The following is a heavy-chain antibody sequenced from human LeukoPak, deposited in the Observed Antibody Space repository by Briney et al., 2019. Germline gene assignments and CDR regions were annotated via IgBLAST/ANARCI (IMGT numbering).Heavy chain of an antibody. D-gene: IGHD1-26*01. CDR1: GFTFNSYA. Sequence: GGSLRLSCAASGFTFNSYAMSWVRQAPGKGLEWVSAISGSGGSTFYADSVKGRFTISRDNSKNTLYLQMNSLRAEDTAVYYCAKDPSGSEVVYWGQGTLVTVSS. J-gene: IGHJ4*02. CDR3: AKDPSGSEVVY. V-gene: IGHV3-23*01. CDR2: ISGSGGST.